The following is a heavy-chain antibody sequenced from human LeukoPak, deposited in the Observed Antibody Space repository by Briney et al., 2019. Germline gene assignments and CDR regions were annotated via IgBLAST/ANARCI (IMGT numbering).Heavy chain of an antibody. CDR1: GYTFTSYY. CDR2: INPSGGGT. CDR3: ARATPGIQDY. Sequence: GASVKVSCKASGYTFTSYYIHWVRQAPGQGLEWVGRINPSGGGTDYAQKFQDRVTMTRDTSTSTVYMDLNSLNSADTAVYYCARATPGIQDYWGQGTLVTVSS. V-gene: IGHV1-46*01. J-gene: IGHJ4*02. D-gene: IGHD6-13*01.